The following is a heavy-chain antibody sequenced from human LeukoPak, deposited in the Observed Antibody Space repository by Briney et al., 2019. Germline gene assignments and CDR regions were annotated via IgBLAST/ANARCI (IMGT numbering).Heavy chain of an antibody. J-gene: IGHJ4*02. V-gene: IGHV3-64*01. CDR1: GFTFSTYA. Sequence: GGSLRLSCAASGFTFSTYAMHWVRQAPGKGLEYVSAISGNGGTTYYANSVKGRFTISRDNSKNTLYLQMGSLRAEDTAVYFCAKSPVSSCRGSFCYPFDYWGQGNLVTVSS. CDR2: ISGNGGTT. CDR3: AKSPVSSCRGSFCYPFDY. D-gene: IGHD2-15*01.